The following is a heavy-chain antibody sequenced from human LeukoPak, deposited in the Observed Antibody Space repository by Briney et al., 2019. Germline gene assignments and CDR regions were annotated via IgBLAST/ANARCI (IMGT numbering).Heavy chain of an antibody. V-gene: IGHV3-49*04. D-gene: IGHD3-22*01. J-gene: IGHJ3*02. CDR1: GFTFGDYA. CDR2: IRSKAYGGTT. Sequence: GGSLRLSCTASGFTFGDYAMSWVRQAPGKGLEWVGFIRSKAYGGTTEYAASVKGRFTISRDDSKSIAYLQMNSLKTEDTAVYYCTRTSLYYCDSSGYYWVDAFDIWGQGTMVTVSS. CDR3: TRTSLYYCDSSGYYWVDAFDI.